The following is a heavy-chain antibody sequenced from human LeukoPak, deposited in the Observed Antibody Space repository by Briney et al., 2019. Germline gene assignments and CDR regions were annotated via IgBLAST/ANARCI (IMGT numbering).Heavy chain of an antibody. CDR3: AREGSYSYGYLFAFDI. CDR1: GFTFSSYA. J-gene: IGHJ3*02. Sequence: GGSLRLSCAASGFTFSSYAMHWVRQAPGKGLEWVAVISYDGSNKYYADSVKGRFTISRDNSKNTLYLQMNSLRAEDTAVYYCAREGSYSYGYLFAFDIWGQGTMVTVSS. D-gene: IGHD5-18*01. V-gene: IGHV3-30-3*01. CDR2: ISYDGSNK.